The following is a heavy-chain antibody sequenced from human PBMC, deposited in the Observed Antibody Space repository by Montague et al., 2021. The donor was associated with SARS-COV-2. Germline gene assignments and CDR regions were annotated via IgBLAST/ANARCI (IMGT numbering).Heavy chain of an antibody. V-gene: IGHV4-39*01. CDR2: LYSPGSA. CDR1: GASITSTNYY. J-gene: IGHJ4*02. Sequence: SETLSLTCTVSGASITSTNYYWGWIRQPPGKGLEWIGNLYSPGSANYNPSLKSRVTVSVDTSKNQFSLKLSSVTAADTAVYYCARGILSMNMAVVVLLGGIYYFDSWGQGTLVAVSS. CDR3: ARGILSMNMAVVVLLGGIYYFDS. D-gene: IGHD3-22*01.